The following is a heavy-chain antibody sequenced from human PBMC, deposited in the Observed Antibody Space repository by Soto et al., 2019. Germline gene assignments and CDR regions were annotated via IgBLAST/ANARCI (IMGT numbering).Heavy chain of an antibody. CDR3: AKGSGRKMVRGVIIGVNIDY. D-gene: IGHD3-10*01. V-gene: IGHV3-30*18. CDR1: GFMFSTYA. J-gene: IGHJ4*02. Sequence: VQMVESGGGVVQPGRSLRLSCAASGFMFSTYAMHWVRQAPGKGLEWVAIISYDGRNKYYADSVKDRFTISRDNSKNTLYLRMSSLRADDTAVYYCAKGSGRKMVRGVIIGVNIDYWGQGTLVTVSS. CDR2: ISYDGRNK.